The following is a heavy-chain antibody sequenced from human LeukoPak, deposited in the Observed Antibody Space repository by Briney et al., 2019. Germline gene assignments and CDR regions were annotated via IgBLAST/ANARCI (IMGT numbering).Heavy chain of an antibody. CDR2: ISSSGRTI. CDR1: GFTFSSNS. CDR3: ARGYCRGGSCYSGDGFDM. D-gene: IGHD2-15*01. J-gene: IGHJ3*02. V-gene: IGHV3-48*02. Sequence: PGGSLRLSCAASGFTFSSNSMNWVRQAPGKGLEWVSYISSSGRTIYYADSVKGRFTISRDNAKNSLYLQMNSLRDEDTALYYCARGYCRGGSCYSGDGFDMWGQGTMVTVSS.